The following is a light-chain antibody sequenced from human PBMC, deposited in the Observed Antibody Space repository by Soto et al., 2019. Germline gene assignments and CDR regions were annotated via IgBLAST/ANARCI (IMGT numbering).Light chain of an antibody. V-gene: IGKV1-5*03. J-gene: IGKJ4*01. CDR3: QEYNSY. CDR2: RAS. CDR1: QNIDNW. Sequence: QMTQSPHTLSASVGDRVTITCRASQNIDNWLAWYQHKPGKPPKLLIYRASSLETRVPSRFSGSGSGTEFSLTISNLQPDDSATYYCQEYNSYFGGGTKVEIK.